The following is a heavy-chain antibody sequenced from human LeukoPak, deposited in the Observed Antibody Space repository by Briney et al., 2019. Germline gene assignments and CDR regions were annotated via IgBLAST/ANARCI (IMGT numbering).Heavy chain of an antibody. CDR3: AREGQQLVPPFDY. J-gene: IGHJ4*02. CDR2: IYPSGST. CDR1: GGSISSGSHY. V-gene: IGHV4-61*09. D-gene: IGHD6-6*01. Sequence: PSQTLSLTCTVSGGSISSGSHYWSWIRQPAGKGLDWVGHIYPSGSTNYNPSLKSRVTISIDTSKSQFSLKLSSVTAADSAVYYCAREGQQLVPPFDYWGQGTLVTVSS.